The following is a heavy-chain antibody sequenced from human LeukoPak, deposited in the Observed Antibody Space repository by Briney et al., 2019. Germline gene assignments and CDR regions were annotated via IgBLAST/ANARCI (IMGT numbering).Heavy chain of an antibody. V-gene: IGHV4-34*01. CDR3: ARGSTYYDFWSGYPSSYYFDY. J-gene: IGHJ4*02. D-gene: IGHD3-3*01. CDR1: GGSFSGYY. Sequence: SETLSLTCAVYGGSFSGYYWSWIRQPPGKGLEWIGEINHSGSTNYNPSLKSRVTISVDTSKNQFSLKLSSVTAADTAVYYCARGSTYYDFWSGYPSSYYFDYWGQGTLVTVSS. CDR2: INHSGST.